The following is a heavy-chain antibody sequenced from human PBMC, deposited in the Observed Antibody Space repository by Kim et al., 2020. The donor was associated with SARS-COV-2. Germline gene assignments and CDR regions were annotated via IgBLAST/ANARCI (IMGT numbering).Heavy chain of an antibody. J-gene: IGHJ5*02. Sequence: ASVKVSCKASGYTFTSYAMHWVRQAPGQRLEWMGWINAGNGNTKYSQKFQGRVTITRDTSASTAYMELSSLRSEDTAVYYCARDLGANYYGSGSHLSLGFDPWGQGTLVTVSS. D-gene: IGHD3-10*01. V-gene: IGHV1-3*01. CDR1: GYTFTSYA. CDR2: INAGNGNT. CDR3: ARDLGANYYGSGSHLSLGFDP.